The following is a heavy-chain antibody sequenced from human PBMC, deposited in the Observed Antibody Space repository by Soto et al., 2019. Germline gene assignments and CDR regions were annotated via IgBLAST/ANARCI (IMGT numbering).Heavy chain of an antibody. J-gene: IGHJ6*02. Sequence: PGGSLRLSCAASGFTFSSYGMHWVRQAPGKGLEWVAVIWYDGSNKYYADSVKGRFTISRDNSKNTLYLQMNSLRAEDTAAYYCAREENFSYHYGMDVWGQGTTVTVSS. V-gene: IGHV3-33*01. CDR2: IWYDGSNK. CDR3: AREENFSYHYGMDV. CDR1: GFTFSSYG. D-gene: IGHD1-7*01.